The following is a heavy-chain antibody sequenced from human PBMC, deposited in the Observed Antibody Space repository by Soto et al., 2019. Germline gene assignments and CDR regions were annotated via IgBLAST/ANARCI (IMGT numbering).Heavy chain of an antibody. J-gene: IGHJ4*02. D-gene: IGHD6-13*01. Sequence: QVQLVESGGGVVQPGRSLRLSCAASGFTFSSYGMHWVRQAPGKGLEWVAVISYDGSNKYYADSVKGRFTISRDNSKNTLYLQMNSLRAEDTAVYYCAKEVSSSLLLDYWGQGTLVTVSS. V-gene: IGHV3-30*18. CDR2: ISYDGSNK. CDR3: AKEVSSSLLLDY. CDR1: GFTFSSYG.